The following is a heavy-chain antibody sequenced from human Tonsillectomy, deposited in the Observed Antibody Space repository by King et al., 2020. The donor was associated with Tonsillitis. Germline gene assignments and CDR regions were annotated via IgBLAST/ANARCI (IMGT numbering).Heavy chain of an antibody. D-gene: IGHD5-24*01. CDR2: IYYSGST. J-gene: IGHJ4*02. V-gene: IGHV4-59*01. CDR3: ARESGGEMATLYYFDY. CDR1: GGSISSYY. Sequence: VQLQESGPGLVKPSETLSLTCTVSGGSISSYYWSWIRQPPGKGLEWIGYIYYSGSTNYNPSLKSRVTISVETSKNQFSLKLSSVTAADTAVYYCARESGGEMATLYYFDYWGQGTLVTVSS.